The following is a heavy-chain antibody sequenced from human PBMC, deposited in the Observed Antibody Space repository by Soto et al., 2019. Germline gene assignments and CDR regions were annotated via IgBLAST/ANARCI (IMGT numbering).Heavy chain of an antibody. V-gene: IGHV3-23*01. CDR1: GFTFSSYA. Sequence: YCAASGFTFSSYAMSWVRQAPGKALEWVSAISGSVGSTYYAHSVKGRFTISRDNSKNTLYPQMNSLRAEDTAVYYCAKDLWPDYYGMDLSGQGTTVTASS. CDR2: ISGSVGST. D-gene: IGHD3-16*01. J-gene: IGHJ6*02. CDR3: AKDLWPDYYGMDL.